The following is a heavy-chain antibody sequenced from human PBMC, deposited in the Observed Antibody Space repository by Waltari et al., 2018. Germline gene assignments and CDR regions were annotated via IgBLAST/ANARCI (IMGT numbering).Heavy chain of an antibody. Sequence: EVQLVESGGGLVQPGGSLRLSCGASGFTFSRSWMSSVRQTPGKGLEWVANINYDGSQKYYVDSVKGRFTISRDNAKNSVYLQMNSLRVEDTAVYYCAKSRGFEYWGQGTLITVSS. CDR3: AKSRGFEY. J-gene: IGHJ4*02. CDR2: INYDGSQK. D-gene: IGHD2-2*01. V-gene: IGHV3-7*01. CDR1: GFTFSRSW.